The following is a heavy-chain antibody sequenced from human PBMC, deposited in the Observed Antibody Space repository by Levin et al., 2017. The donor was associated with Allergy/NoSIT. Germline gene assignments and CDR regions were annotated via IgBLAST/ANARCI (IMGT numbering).Heavy chain of an antibody. D-gene: IGHD2-2*01. CDR3: AKPSGVYCSSTSCYFLDY. V-gene: IGHV3-30*18. CDR1: GFTFSSYG. CDR2: ISYDGSNK. J-gene: IGHJ4*02. Sequence: GGSLRLSCAASGFTFSSYGMHWVRQAPGKGLEWVAVISYDGSNKYYADSVKGRFTISRDNSKNTLYLQMNSLRAEDTAVYYCAKPSGVYCSSTSCYFLDYWGQGTLVTVSS.